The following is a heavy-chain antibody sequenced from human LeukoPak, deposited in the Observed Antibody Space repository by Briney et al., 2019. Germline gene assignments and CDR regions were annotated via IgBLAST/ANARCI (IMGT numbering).Heavy chain of an antibody. CDR2: IYYSGSS. CDR3: AREGIVVVPAALN. D-gene: IGHD2-2*01. CDR1: GGSISSGDYY. Sequence: SETLSLTCTVSGGSISSGDYYWSWIRQPPGKGLGWIGDIYYSGSSYYNPSLKSRVTVSVDTSETHFSLKLSSVTAADTAVYYCAREGIVVVPAALNWGRGTVVIVSS. V-gene: IGHV4-30-4*08. J-gene: IGHJ4*02.